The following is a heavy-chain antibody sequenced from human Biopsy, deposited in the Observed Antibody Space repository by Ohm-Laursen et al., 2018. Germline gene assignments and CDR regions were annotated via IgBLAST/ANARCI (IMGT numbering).Heavy chain of an antibody. CDR1: GGSLSTYY. CDR3: ARWTPEYDSSRYYLDAFDI. D-gene: IGHD3-22*01. J-gene: IGHJ3*02. Sequence: TLSLTCPVSGGSLSTYYWSWIRQPAGKGLEWIGRISSSGSTNYNPSLRSRVTLSMDTSKRQFSLKMSFVTAADTAVYYCARWTPEYDSSRYYLDAFDIWGQGTKVTVSS. CDR2: ISSSGST. V-gene: IGHV4-4*07.